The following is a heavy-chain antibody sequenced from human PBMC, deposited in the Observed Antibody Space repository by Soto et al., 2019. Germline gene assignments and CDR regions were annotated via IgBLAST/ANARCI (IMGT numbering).Heavy chain of an antibody. CDR3: ARDGSRGHPYYYYYMDV. J-gene: IGHJ6*03. V-gene: IGHV1-3*01. CDR2: INAGNGNT. D-gene: IGHD6-25*01. CDR1: GYTFTSYA. Sequence: ASVKVSCKASGYTFTSYAMHWVRQAPGQRLEWMGWINAGNGNTKYSQKFQGRVTITRDTSASTAYMELSSLRSEDTAVYYCARDGSRGHPYYYYYMDVWGKGTTVTVSS.